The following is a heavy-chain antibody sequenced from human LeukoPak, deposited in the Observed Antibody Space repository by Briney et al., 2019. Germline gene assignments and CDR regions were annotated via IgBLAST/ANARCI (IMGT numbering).Heavy chain of an antibody. CDR1: GGSLSSSSYY. J-gene: IGHJ4*02. V-gene: IGHV4-39*01. CDR3: AGHRPPDIADY. Sequence: SGTLSLTCTVSGGSLSSSSYYWGWIRQPPGKGLEWIGSIYYSGSTYYNPSLKSRVTISVDTSKNQFSLKLSSVTAADTAVYYCAGHRPPDIADYWGQGTLVTVSS. D-gene: IGHD2-15*01. CDR2: IYYSGST.